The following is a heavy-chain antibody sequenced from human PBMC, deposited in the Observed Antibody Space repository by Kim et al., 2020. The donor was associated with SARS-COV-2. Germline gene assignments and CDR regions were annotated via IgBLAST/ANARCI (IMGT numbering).Heavy chain of an antibody. Sequence: GGSLRLSCAASGFTFSDYYMDWVRQAPGKGLEWVGRSRNKANSYTTEYAASVKGRFTISRDDSKNSLSLQMNNLKTEDTAVYFCTRVLGVRGQGTTVTVSS. CDR3: TRVLGV. J-gene: IGHJ6*02. CDR2: SRNKANSYTT. V-gene: IGHV3-72*01. CDR1: GFTFSDYY.